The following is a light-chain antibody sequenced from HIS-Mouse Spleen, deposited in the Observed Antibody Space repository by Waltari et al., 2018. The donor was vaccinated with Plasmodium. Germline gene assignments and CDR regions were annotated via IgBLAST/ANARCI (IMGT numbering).Light chain of an antibody. J-gene: IGKJ1*01. CDR3: QQYNSYRT. Sequence: DIQMTQSPSTLSASVEDRVTIPCRASQSISSWFAWYQQKPGKAPKLLFYKASSLESGVPSRFSGSGSGTEFTLTISSLQPDDFATYYCQQYNSYRTFGQGTKVEIK. CDR1: QSISSW. V-gene: IGKV1-5*03. CDR2: KAS.